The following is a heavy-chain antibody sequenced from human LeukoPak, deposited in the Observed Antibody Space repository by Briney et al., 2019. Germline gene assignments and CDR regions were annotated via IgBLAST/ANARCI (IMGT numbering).Heavy chain of an antibody. D-gene: IGHD3-10*01. J-gene: IGHJ6*03. CDR2: ISGSGEST. Sequence: GGSLRLSCAASGFTSSSYAMTWVRQGPGKGLEWVAGISGSGESTYYADSVKGRFTISRDNAKNSLYLQMNSLRAEDTAVYYCARDLRGTFPYYYYMDVWGKGTTVTVS. V-gene: IGHV3-23*01. CDR1: GFTSSSYA. CDR3: ARDLRGTFPYYYYMDV.